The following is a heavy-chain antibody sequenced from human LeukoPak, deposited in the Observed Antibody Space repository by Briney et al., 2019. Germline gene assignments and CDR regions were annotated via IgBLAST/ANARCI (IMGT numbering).Heavy chain of an antibody. J-gene: IGHJ5*02. V-gene: IGHV4-59*08. CDR2: IYYSGNT. Sequence: SETLSLTCAVSGGSISSYYWSWIRQPPGKGLEWVGYIYYSGNTNYNPSLKSRVTISVDTSKNQFSLKLSSVNAADTAVYYCARHHYDILTGYSQGWFDPWGQGTLVTVSS. CDR1: GGSISSYY. CDR3: ARHHYDILTGYSQGWFDP. D-gene: IGHD3-9*01.